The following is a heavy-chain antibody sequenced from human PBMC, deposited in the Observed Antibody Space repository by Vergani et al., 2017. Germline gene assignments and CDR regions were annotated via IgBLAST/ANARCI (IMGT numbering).Heavy chain of an antibody. CDR2: ISGSGGST. D-gene: IGHD5-12*01. CDR1: GFTFNHYA. J-gene: IGHJ6*02. V-gene: IGHV3-23*01. Sequence: EVQLLESGGDLVQPGGSLRLSCAASGFTFNHYAMNWVRQAPGKGMEWVSGISGSGGSTYYAGSVKGRFTISRVSSKNTLYLQMNSLSAGDTAVYYCAKANPGNSGYDYLYYYHAMDVWGQGTTVTVSS. CDR3: AKANPGNSGYDYLYYYHAMDV.